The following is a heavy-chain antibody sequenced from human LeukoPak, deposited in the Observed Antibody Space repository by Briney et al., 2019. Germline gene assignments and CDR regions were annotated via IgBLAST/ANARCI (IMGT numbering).Heavy chain of an antibody. J-gene: IGHJ5*02. V-gene: IGHV3-33*01. CDR3: ARVTYYYDSSGYYSGGWLDP. CDR1: GFTFSSYG. D-gene: IGHD3-22*01. CDR2: IWYDGSNK. Sequence: GGSLRLSCAASGFTFSSYGMHWVRQAPGKGLEWVAVIWYDGSNKYYADSVKGRFTISRDNSKNTLYLQMNSLRAEDTAVYYCARVTYYYDSSGYYSGGWLDPWGQGTLVTVSS.